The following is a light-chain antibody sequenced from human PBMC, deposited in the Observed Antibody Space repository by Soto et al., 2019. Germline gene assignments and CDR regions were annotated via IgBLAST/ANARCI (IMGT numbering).Light chain of an antibody. Sequence: EIVLTQFPGTLSLSPGEGATLSCRASQSVSGDSLAWYRQKLGQAPRLLIYGASNRATGLPDRFSGGGSGTDFTLTISRLEPQDSAVYYCQQYGTSTPTFGQGTRLEI. CDR3: QQYGTSTPT. CDR2: GAS. J-gene: IGKJ2*01. V-gene: IGKV3-20*01. CDR1: QSVSGDS.